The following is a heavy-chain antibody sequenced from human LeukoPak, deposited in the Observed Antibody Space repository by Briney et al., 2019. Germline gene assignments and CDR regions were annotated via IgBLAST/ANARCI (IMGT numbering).Heavy chain of an antibody. CDR2: INHSGST. V-gene: IGHV4-34*01. J-gene: IGHJ4*02. Sequence: SETLSLTCAVYGGSFSGYYWSWIRQPPGKGLEWIGEINHSGSTNYNPSLKSRVTISVDTSKNQFSLKLSSVTAADMAVYYCARGPVAVTYSDYWGQGTLVTVSS. CDR1: GGSFSGYY. D-gene: IGHD2-21*02. CDR3: ARGPVAVTYSDY.